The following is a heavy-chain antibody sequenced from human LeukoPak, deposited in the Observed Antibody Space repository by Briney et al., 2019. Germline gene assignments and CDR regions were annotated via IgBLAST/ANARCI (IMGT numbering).Heavy chain of an antibody. D-gene: IGHD2-21*01. V-gene: IGHV3-21*01. CDR2: ISGSGSYI. CDR1: GFTFNDYS. J-gene: IGHJ4*02. Sequence: GSLILSCAASGFTFNDYSMNWVRQAPGKGLEWVSSISGSGSYIYYAESVKGRFTISRDNTENALYLQMNSLRAEDTAVYYCARAPVAGPSLIDYWGQGNLATVSS. CDR3: ARAPVAGPSLIDY.